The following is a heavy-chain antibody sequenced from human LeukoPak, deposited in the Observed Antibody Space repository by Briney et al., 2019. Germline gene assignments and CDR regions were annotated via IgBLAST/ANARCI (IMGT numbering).Heavy chain of an antibody. Sequence: PGGSLRLSCAASGFTFSSYSMNWVRQAPGKXLEWVSSISSSSGYIYYADSVKGRFTISRDNAKNSLYLQMNSLRAEDTAVYYCARVRDFWSGYYLYYFDYWGQGTLVTVSS. CDR2: ISSSSGYI. V-gene: IGHV3-21*01. J-gene: IGHJ4*02. D-gene: IGHD3-3*01. CDR3: ARVRDFWSGYYLYYFDY. CDR1: GFTFSSYS.